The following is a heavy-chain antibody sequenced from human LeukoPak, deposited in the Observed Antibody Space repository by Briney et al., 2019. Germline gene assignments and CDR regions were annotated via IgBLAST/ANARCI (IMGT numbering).Heavy chain of an antibody. D-gene: IGHD1-7*01. V-gene: IGHV4-59*11. J-gene: IGHJ4*02. Sequence: PSETLSLTCTVSGGSISSHYWSWIRQPPGKGLEWIGYIYYSGSTNYNPSLKSRVTISVDTSKSQFSLKLSSVTAADTAVYYCARAGNWNYPFDYWGQGTLVTVSS. CDR3: ARAGNWNYPFDY. CDR1: GGSISSHY. CDR2: IYYSGST.